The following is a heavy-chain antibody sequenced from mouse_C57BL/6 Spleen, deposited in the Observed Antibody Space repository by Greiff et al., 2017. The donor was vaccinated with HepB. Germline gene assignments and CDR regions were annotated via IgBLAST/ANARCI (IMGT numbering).Heavy chain of an antibody. J-gene: IGHJ3*01. V-gene: IGHV1-85*01. CDR2: IYPRDGST. CDR1: GYTFTSYD. D-gene: IGHD1-1*01. CDR3: ARKDYYGSSTPFAY. Sequence: VQLVESGPELVKPGASVKLSCKASGYTFTSYDINWVKQRPGQGLEWIGWIYPRDGSTKYNEKFKGKATLTVDTSSSTAYMELHSLTSEDSAVYFCARKDYYGSSTPFAYWGQGTLVTVSA.